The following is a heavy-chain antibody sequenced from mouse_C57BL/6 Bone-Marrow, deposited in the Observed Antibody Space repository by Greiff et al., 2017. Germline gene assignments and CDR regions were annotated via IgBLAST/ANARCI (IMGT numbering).Heavy chain of an antibody. Sequence: VQLQQSGAELVRPGASVKLSCTASGFNIKDDYMHWVKQRPEQGLEWIGWIDPENGDTEYASKFQGKATITADTSSNTAYLQLSSLTSDDTAVYYCTTGDDGYYFYYFDYWGQGTTLTVSS. V-gene: IGHV14-4*01. CDR2: IDPENGDT. D-gene: IGHD2-3*01. J-gene: IGHJ2*01. CDR1: GFNIKDDY. CDR3: TTGDDGYYFYYFDY.